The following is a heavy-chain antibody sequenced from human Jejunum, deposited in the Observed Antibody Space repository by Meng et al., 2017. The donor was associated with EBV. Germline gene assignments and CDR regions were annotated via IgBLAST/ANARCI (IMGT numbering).Heavy chain of an antibody. V-gene: IGHV3-23*04. D-gene: IGHD6-13*01. Sequence: GQLVGAGGGLVQPEGSLSLSGAASGFTFRNDAMSWVRQAPGKGLEWVSAISGPGGSTYYADSVKGRFTISRDNSNNFLYLQMNSLRVEDTAVYYCARELTAAAGNWFDSWGQGTLVTVSS. CDR3: ARELTAAAGNWFDS. CDR1: GFTFRNDA. J-gene: IGHJ5*01. CDR2: ISGPGGST.